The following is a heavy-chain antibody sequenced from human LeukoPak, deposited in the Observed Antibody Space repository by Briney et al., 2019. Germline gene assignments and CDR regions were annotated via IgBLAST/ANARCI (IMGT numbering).Heavy chain of an antibody. J-gene: IGHJ4*02. D-gene: IGHD3-10*01. V-gene: IGHV1-2*02. Sequence: ASVKVSCKASGYTFTSYYMHWVRQAPGQGLEWMGWINPNSGDTNYAQKFQGSVTLTRDKSISTAYMELSWLRSDDTAVYYCARDLSYYGSGSYYFDYWGQGTLVTVSS. CDR2: INPNSGDT. CDR3: ARDLSYYGSGSYYFDY. CDR1: GYTFTSYY.